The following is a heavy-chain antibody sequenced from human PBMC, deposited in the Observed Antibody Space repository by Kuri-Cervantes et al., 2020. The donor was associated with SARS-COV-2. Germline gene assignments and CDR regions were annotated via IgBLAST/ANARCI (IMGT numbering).Heavy chain of an antibody. CDR3: PRHTVNSGYRSYTCYCYGMDV. CDR1: GGSTSSSSSY. V-gene: IGHV4-39*01. J-gene: IGHJ6*02. D-gene: IGHD3-22*01. Sequence: SETLSLTCTVSGGSTSSSSSYWGWIRPPPGQGLEWIGSIYYSGSTYYNPSLKSRVTISVDTSKNQFSLKLSSGTAADTAVYYCPRHTVNSGYRSYTCYCYGMDVWGQGTTVTVSS. CDR2: IYYSGST.